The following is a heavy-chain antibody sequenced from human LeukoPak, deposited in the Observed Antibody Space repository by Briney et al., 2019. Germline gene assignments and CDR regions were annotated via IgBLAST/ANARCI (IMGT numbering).Heavy chain of an antibody. CDR1: GYTFTGYY. V-gene: IGHV1-2*02. D-gene: IGHD6-19*01. J-gene: IGHJ4*02. CDR2: INPNSGGT. Sequence: ASVEVSCKASGYTFTGYYMHWVRQAPGQGLEWMGWINPNSGGTNYAQKFQGRVTMTRDTSISTAYMELSRLRSDDTAVYYCARGGYSSGWYRYFDYWGQGTLVTVSS. CDR3: ARGGYSSGWYRYFDY.